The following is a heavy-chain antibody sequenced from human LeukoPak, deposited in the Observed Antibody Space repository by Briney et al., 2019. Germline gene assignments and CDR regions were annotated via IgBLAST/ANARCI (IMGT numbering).Heavy chain of an antibody. CDR1: GYTFTGYY. D-gene: IGHD6-13*01. CDR2: IKPNSGGT. Sequence: ASVTVSCKASGYTFTGYYMHWVRQPPGPGLEWKGWIKPNSGGTNYAQKFQSRVTMTRDTSIGTAYMELSRLRSDDTAMYYCAKAGLGYSSSWDYYYYMDVWGKGTTVTVSS. CDR3: AKAGLGYSSSWDYYYYMDV. J-gene: IGHJ6*03. V-gene: IGHV1-2*02.